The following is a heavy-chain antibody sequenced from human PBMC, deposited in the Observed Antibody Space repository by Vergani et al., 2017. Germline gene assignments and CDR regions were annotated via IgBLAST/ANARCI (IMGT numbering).Heavy chain of an antibody. J-gene: IGHJ4*02. Sequence: QVQLVESGGGLVKPGTSLRLSCVTSGFDFSDYYMAWIRQAPGKGPEWIAYISHRGTTISYAESVKGRFTISRDNSKKLLYLQMNSLRVDDTALYFCARDYGSSGFQYWGQGTRVTVSS. CDR3: ARDYGSSGFQY. CDR2: ISHRGTTI. D-gene: IGHD3-22*01. V-gene: IGHV3-11*04. CDR1: GFDFSDYY.